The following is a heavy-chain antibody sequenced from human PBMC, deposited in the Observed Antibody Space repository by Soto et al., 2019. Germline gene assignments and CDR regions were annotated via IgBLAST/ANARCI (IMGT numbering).Heavy chain of an antibody. CDR3: ATRSNIRYHYGMDG. V-gene: IGHV4-30-4*01. CDR1: GGSISSGNYY. D-gene: IGHD2-2*02. Sequence: KTSETLSLTCSVSGGSISSGNYYWSWIRQPPGKGLDWIGYIYYGGTTYYNPSLKSRITISIDTSRNQLSLKLNSVTAADTAVYYCATRSNIRYHYGMDGWGQGTTVTVSS. J-gene: IGHJ6*02. CDR2: IYYGGTT.